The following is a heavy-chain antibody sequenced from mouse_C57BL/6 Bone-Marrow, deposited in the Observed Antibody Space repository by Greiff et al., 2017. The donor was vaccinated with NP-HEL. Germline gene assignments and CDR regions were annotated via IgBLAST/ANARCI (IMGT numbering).Heavy chain of an antibody. Sequence: QVQLQQPGAELVRPGTSVKLSCKASGYTFTSYWMHWVKQRPGQGLEWIGVIDPSDSYTNYNQKFKGKATLTVDTSSSTAYMQLSSLTSEDSAVYYCARERNDSNYFDYWGQGTTLTVSS. CDR2: IDPSDSYT. J-gene: IGHJ2*01. CDR1: GYTFTSYW. D-gene: IGHD6-2*01. V-gene: IGHV1-59*01. CDR3: ARERNDSNYFDY.